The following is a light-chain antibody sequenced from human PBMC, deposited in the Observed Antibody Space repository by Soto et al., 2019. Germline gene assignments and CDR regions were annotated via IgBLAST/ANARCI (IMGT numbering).Light chain of an antibody. V-gene: IGKV3-15*01. Sequence: EVVMTQSPATLSVSPGERATLSCRASQNVISNLAWYQLRPGQAPRLLIYGASTRATGIPARFSGSGSGTEFTLTISSLQSEDFALYYCQQYNKWPLFTFGPGTRVDIK. CDR2: GAS. CDR1: QNVISN. J-gene: IGKJ3*01. CDR3: QQYNKWPLFT.